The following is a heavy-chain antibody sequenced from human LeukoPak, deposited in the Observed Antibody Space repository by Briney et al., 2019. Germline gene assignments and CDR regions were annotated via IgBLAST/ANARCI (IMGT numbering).Heavy chain of an antibody. D-gene: IGHD4-23*01. J-gene: IGHJ4*02. CDR3: ARDLYGGNSEFYFDY. CDR1: GYTFTGYY. CDR2: INPNSGST. Sequence: GASVKVSCKASGYTFTGYYMHWVRQAPGQGLEWMGWINPNSGSTNYAQKFQGRVTMTRDTSISTAYMELSRLRSDDTAVYYCARDLYGGNSEFYFDYWGQGTLVTVSS. V-gene: IGHV1-2*02.